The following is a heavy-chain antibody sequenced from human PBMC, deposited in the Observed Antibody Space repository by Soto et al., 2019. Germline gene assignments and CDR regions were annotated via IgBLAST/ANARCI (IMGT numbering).Heavy chain of an antibody. D-gene: IGHD4-17*01. Sequence: GGSLRLSCSASGFTFSSYAMHWVRQAPGKRLEYVSSIYNSGSNIYYADSVKGRFTISRDNSKNTVYLQMSSLRVEDTAVYYCVKDYGGIDGRLERGAFDIWGQGTLVTASS. CDR1: GFTFSSYA. J-gene: IGHJ3*02. CDR2: IYNSGSNI. V-gene: IGHV3-64D*08. CDR3: VKDYGGIDGRLERGAFDI.